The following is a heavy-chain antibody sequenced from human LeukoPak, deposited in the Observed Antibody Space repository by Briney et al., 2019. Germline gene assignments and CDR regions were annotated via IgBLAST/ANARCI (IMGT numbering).Heavy chain of an antibody. Sequence: PGGSLRLSCAASGLIFSSYAMQWVRQAPGKGLEWVAVISYDGNKKYYADSVAGRFTISRDNSKNTLYLQMNSLIPEDTAVYYCARDRGTMVRGVIIGYWGQGTLVTVSS. CDR2: ISYDGNKK. J-gene: IGHJ4*02. V-gene: IGHV3-30-3*01. CDR3: ARDRGTMVRGVIIGY. D-gene: IGHD3-10*01. CDR1: GLIFSSYA.